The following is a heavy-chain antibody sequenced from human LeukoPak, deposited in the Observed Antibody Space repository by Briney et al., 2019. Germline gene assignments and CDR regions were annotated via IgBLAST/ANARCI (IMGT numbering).Heavy chain of an antibody. CDR2: IYYSGST. D-gene: IGHD2-21*02. CDR3: ARRPILVVVTANAPFDY. J-gene: IGHJ4*02. Sequence: SETLSLTCTVSGGSISSSSYYWGWIRQPPGKGLVWIGSIYYSGSTYYNPSLKSRVTISVDTSKNQFSLKLSSVTAADTAVYYCARRPILVVVTANAPFDYWGQGTLVTVSS. CDR1: GGSISSSSYY. V-gene: IGHV4-39*01.